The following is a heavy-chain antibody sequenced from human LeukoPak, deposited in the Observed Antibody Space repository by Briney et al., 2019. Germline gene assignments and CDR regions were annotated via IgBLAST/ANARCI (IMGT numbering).Heavy chain of an antibody. J-gene: IGHJ4*02. CDR1: GFTFSYYY. CDR3: ARDDLVEMDTIGGFYFDY. V-gene: IGHV3-11*01. D-gene: IGHD5-24*01. CDR2: ISSSGRTI. Sequence: GRSLRLSCAASGFTFSYYYMSWIRQAPGKGLEWVSYISSSGRTIYYADSVKGRFTISRHNAKNSLYLQMNRLRPEDTAVSSCARDDLVEMDTIGGFYFDYWGQGTLVTVSS.